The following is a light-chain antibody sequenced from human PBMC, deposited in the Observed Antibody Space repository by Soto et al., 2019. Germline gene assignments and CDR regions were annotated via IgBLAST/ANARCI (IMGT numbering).Light chain of an antibody. J-gene: IGKJ4*01. CDR2: KTS. V-gene: IGKV1-5*03. Sequence: DIQMTQSPSTLSASVGDRVTITCRASQSFSTWLAWYQQKPGKAPNLLIYKTSILESGVPSRFSGSGSGTEFTLMISSLQPDDFATYYCQQYNSNPLTFGGGTKVEIK. CDR3: QQYNSNPLT. CDR1: QSFSTW.